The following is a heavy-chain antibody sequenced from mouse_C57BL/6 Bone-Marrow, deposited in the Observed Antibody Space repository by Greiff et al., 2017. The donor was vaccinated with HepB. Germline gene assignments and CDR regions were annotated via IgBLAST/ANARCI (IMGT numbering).Heavy chain of an antibody. Sequence: QVQLQQSGAELVKPGASVKLSCKASGYTFTEYTIHWVKQRSGQGLEWIGWFYPGSGSIKYNEKFKYKATLTANKSSSTVYIDLSRLTSEDSAVYFCARHPYSSGYGYAMDYWGQGTSVTVSS. CDR1: GYTFTEYT. CDR2: FYPGSGSI. D-gene: IGHD3-2*02. J-gene: IGHJ4*01. V-gene: IGHV1-62-2*01. CDR3: ARHPYSSGYGYAMDY.